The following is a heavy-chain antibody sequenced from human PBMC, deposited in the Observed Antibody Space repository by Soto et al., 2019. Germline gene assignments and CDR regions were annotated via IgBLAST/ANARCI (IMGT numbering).Heavy chain of an antibody. CDR2: IYWDDDR. J-gene: IGHJ4*02. D-gene: IGHD5-18*01. CDR1: GFSLRTSGVG. CDR3: AHILGIQLTFDY. V-gene: IGHV2-5*02. Sequence: QITLKESGPTLVKPTQTLTLTCTFSGFSLRTSGVGVGWIRQSPGRALEWLALIYWDDDRRSSPSLKSRLTITKDTSKNQVVLTMTNIDPVDTATYYCAHILGIQLTFDYWGQGILVTVSS.